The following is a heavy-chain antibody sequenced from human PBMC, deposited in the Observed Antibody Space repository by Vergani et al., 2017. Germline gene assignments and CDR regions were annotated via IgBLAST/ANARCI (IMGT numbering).Heavy chain of an antibody. CDR1: GFTFSRYS. J-gene: IGHJ4*02. D-gene: IGHD3-16*01. CDR3: ARDDYGGRGFDYYFDY. V-gene: IGHV3-21*01. CDR2: ISSSSSYI. Sequence: EVQLVESGGGLVKPGGSLRLSCAASGFTFSRYSMNWVRQAPGKGLEWVSSISSSSSYIYYADSVKGRFTISRDNAKNSLYLQMNSLRAEDTAVYYCARDDYGGRGFDYYFDYWGQGTLVTVSS.